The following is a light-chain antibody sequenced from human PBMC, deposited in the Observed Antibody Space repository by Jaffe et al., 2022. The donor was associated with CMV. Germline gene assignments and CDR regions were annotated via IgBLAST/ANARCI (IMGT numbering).Light chain of an antibody. Sequence: DIVMTQSPDSLAVSLGERATINCKSSQSVLYSSDNQNYLAWYQQKAGQPPKLLIYWASTRESGVPDRFSGSGSGTDFTLTISSLQAEDVAAYYCQQYYRSPVTFGGGTKVEIK. CDR3: QQYYRSPVT. V-gene: IGKV4-1*01. CDR2: WAS. CDR1: QSVLYSSDNQNY. J-gene: IGKJ4*01.